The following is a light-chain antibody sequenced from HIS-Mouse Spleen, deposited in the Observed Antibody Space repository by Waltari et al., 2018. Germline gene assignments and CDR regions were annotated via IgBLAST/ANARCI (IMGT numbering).Light chain of an antibody. V-gene: IGLV3-19*01. CDR1: SLRSYY. CDR2: GKN. Sequence: SSELTQDPAVSVALGQTVRITCQGDSLRSYYASWYQQKPGQAPVLVIYGKNNRPSGIPDRFPGSSSGKTASLTIPGAQAEDEADYYCNSRDSSGNHLVFGGGTKLTVL. CDR3: NSRDSSGNHLV. J-gene: IGLJ2*01.